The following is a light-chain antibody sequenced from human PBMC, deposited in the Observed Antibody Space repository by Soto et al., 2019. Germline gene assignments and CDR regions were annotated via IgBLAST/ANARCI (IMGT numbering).Light chain of an antibody. CDR1: QSVSSN. V-gene: IGKV3-15*01. CDR3: HQYNNWPPVT. CDR2: GAS. Sequence: EIVMTQSPATLSVSPGERATLSCRASQSVSSNLAWYQQKPGQAPRLLIYGASTRATGIPARFSGSGSGTDVTLTISSLQSEDFSVYYCHQYNNWPPVTFGPGTKVDIK. J-gene: IGKJ3*01.